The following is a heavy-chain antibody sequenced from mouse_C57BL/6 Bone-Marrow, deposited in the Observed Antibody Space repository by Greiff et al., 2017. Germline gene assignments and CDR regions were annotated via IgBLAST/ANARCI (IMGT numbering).Heavy chain of an antibody. J-gene: IGHJ3*01. V-gene: IGHV5-4*01. Sequence: EVQRVESGGGLVKPGGSLKLSCAASGFTFSSYAMSWVRQTPEKRLEWVATLSDGGSYTYYPDNVKGRFTISRDNAKNNLYLQMSHLKSEDTAMYYCARDGYYPIAYWGQGTLVTVSA. D-gene: IGHD2-3*01. CDR2: LSDGGSYT. CDR1: GFTFSSYA. CDR3: ARDGYYPIAY.